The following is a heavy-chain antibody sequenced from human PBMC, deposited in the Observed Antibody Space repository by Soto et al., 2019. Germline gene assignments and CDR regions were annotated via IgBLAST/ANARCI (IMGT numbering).Heavy chain of an antibody. J-gene: IGHJ4*02. CDR3: ARLGGYYQALDS. Sequence: PSETLSLTSTVSGGSLSQYYWSWTRQSPGNTLEWIGYIYYAGTTAYNPSLKSRVTISLDTAKNQFSLKLDSVTAADTAVYYCARLGGYYQALDSWGQGTLVTVSS. V-gene: IGHV4-59*08. D-gene: IGHD3-22*01. CDR1: GGSLSQYY. CDR2: IYYAGTT.